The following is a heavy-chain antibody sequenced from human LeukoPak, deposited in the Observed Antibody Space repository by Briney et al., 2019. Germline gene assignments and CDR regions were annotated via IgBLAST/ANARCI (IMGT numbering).Heavy chain of an antibody. Sequence: SETLSLTCSVSGGSISSYYWMWLRQPPGKGLEWIGYIYYSGSTNYNPSLKSRVTISVDTSKNQFSLKLSSVTAADTAVYYCASGVVPAVNYYYYGMDVCCQGTTVTVSS. CDR1: GGSISSYY. D-gene: IGHD2-2*01. V-gene: IGHV4-59*01. J-gene: IGHJ6*02. CDR2: IYYSGST. CDR3: ASGVVPAVNYYYYGMDV.